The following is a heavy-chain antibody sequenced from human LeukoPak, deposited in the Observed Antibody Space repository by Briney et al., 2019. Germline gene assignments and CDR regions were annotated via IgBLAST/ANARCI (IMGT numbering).Heavy chain of an antibody. J-gene: IGHJ3*02. Sequence: SETLSLTCTVSGGSISSYYWSWIQQPPGKGLEWIGYIYYSGSTNYNPSLKSRVTISVDTSKNQFSLKLSSVTAADTAVYYCARALPSDFWSGYYAFDIWGQGTMVTVSS. CDR1: GGSISSYY. CDR3: ARALPSDFWSGYYAFDI. D-gene: IGHD3-3*01. CDR2: IYYSGST. V-gene: IGHV4-59*01.